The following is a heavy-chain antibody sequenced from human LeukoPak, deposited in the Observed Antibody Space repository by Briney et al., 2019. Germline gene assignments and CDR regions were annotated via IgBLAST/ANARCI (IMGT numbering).Heavy chain of an antibody. CDR1: GGSISGHY. Sequence: SETLSLTCSVSGGSISGHYWSWIRQPPGKELEWIGYIFGTGNTLYNPSLSSRVTISVDTSKNQFSLKLSSVTAADTAVYYCARESAHLGYCSSTSCLPDAFDIWGQGTMVTVSS. V-gene: IGHV4-59*11. CDR3: ARESAHLGYCSSTSCLPDAFDI. CDR2: IFGTGNT. D-gene: IGHD2-2*01. J-gene: IGHJ3*02.